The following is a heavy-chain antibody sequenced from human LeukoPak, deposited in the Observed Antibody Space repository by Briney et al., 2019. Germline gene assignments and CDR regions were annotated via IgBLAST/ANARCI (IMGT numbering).Heavy chain of an antibody. CDR2: IYYRGDI. CDR1: DGSIRTYH. V-gene: IGHV4-59*03. D-gene: IGHD3/OR15-3a*01. CDR3: ATNKDWAEAD. J-gene: IGHJ4*02. Sequence: PSETLSLTCSVSDGSIRTYHWSWIRQSPGQGLEWIGNIYYRGDINYNPSLKSRVIISIDTSKNQFSLKVTSLTAADTAVYYCATNKDWAEADWGQGTLVIVSS.